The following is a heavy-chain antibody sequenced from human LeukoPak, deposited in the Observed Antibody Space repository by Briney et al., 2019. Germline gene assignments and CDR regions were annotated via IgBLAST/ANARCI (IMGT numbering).Heavy chain of an antibody. J-gene: IGHJ5*02. Sequence: ASVKVSCKASGYTFIGYYLHWVRQAPGQGLEWMGWINPNSGGTNYAQKFQGRVTMTRDTSISTAYMELSGLRSDDTAVYYCARDHWFDPWGQGTLVTVSS. CDR1: GYTFIGYY. CDR3: ARDHWFDP. V-gene: IGHV1-2*02. CDR2: INPNSGGT.